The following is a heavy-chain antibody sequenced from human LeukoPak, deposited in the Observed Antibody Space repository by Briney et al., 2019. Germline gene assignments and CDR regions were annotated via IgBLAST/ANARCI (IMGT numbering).Heavy chain of an antibody. V-gene: IGHV3-23*01. CDR1: GFTFSSYA. CDR3: AKRRGLELLYYYYMDV. CDR2: ISGSYST. D-gene: IGHD1-7*01. Sequence: PGGSLRLSCAASGFTFSSYAMSWVRQAPGKGLEWVSAISGSYSTYYADSVKGRFTISRDNSKNTLYLQMNILRAEDTAVYYCAKRRGLELLYYYYMDVWGKGTTVTVSS. J-gene: IGHJ6*03.